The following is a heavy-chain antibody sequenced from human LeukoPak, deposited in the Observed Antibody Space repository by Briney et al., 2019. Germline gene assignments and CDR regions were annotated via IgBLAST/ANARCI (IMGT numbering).Heavy chain of an antibody. D-gene: IGHD3-22*01. J-gene: IGHJ5*02. Sequence: KPSETLSLTCTVSGGSINNYYWSWIRQPAGKGLEWIGRIYTRGSTNYNPSLKSRVTMSVDTSKNQFSLKLSSVTAADTAVYYCARPYYYDSRIDPWGQGILVTVSS. CDR2: IYTRGST. CDR1: GGSINNYY. V-gene: IGHV4-4*07. CDR3: ARPYYYDSRIDP.